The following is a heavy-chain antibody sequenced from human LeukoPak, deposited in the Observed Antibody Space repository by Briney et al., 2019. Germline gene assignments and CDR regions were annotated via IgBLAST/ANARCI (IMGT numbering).Heavy chain of an antibody. J-gene: IGHJ6*03. V-gene: IGHV4-34*01. D-gene: IGHD2-21*02. CDR2: INHSGTT. CDR1: GGSFSGYY. Sequence: SETLSLTCAVNGGSFSGYYWSWIRQPPGKGLEWIGEINHSGTTNYNPSLKSRVTISVDTSKNHLSLKLSSVTAADTAVYYCARVYCGGDCYSSPNYYYYYMDVWGKGTTVTVSS. CDR3: ARVYCGGDCYSSPNYYYYYMDV.